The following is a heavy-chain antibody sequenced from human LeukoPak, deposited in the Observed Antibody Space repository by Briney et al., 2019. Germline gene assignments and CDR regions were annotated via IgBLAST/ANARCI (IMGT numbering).Heavy chain of an antibody. J-gene: IGHJ4*02. CDR1: GYTFTRHY. D-gene: IGHD4-17*01. Sequence: ASMKVSCKASGYTFTRHYINWVRQAPGQGLEWMGLINPNGGFTTYAEKFQGRVALTSDTSTSTVYMEVSGLRSEDTAVYYCARTSVTTVFDLWGQGTLVSVSS. V-gene: IGHV1-46*01. CDR2: INPNGGFT. CDR3: ARTSVTTVFDL.